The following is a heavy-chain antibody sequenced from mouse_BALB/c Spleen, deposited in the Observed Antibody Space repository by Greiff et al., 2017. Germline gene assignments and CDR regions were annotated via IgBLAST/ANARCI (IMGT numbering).Heavy chain of an antibody. J-gene: IGHJ2*01. CDR1: GYAFSSYW. CDR3: ARSADYRYESGFDY. Sequence: QVQLQQSGAELVRPGSSVKISCKASGYAFSSYWMNWVKQRPGQGLEWIGQIYPGDGDTNYNGKFKGKATLTADKSSNTAYMQLSSLTSEDSAVYFCARSADYRYESGFDYWGQGTTLTVSS. D-gene: IGHD2-14*01. CDR2: IYPGDGDT. V-gene: IGHV1-80*01.